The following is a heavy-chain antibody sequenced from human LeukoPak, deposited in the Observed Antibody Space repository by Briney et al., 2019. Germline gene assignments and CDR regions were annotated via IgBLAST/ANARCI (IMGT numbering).Heavy chain of an antibody. J-gene: IGHJ4*02. Sequence: ASVKVSCKASGYTFTGYYMHWVRQAPGQGLEWMGWINPNSGGTNYAQKFQGRVTMTRDTPISTAYMELSRLRSDDTAVYFCARDQGSLTRSWYTGYWGQGTQVTVSS. CDR1: GYTFTGYY. CDR3: ARDQGSLTRSWYTGY. V-gene: IGHV1-2*02. D-gene: IGHD6-13*01. CDR2: INPNSGGT.